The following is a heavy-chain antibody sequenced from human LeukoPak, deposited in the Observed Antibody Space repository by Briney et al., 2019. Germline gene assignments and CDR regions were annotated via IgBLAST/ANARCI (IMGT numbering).Heavy chain of an antibody. CDR3: ASLLAAGVASVDY. D-gene: IGHD6-13*01. CDR1: GFTFSSYW. J-gene: IGHJ4*02. V-gene: IGHV3-7*03. Sequence: PGGSLRLSCAASGFTFSSYWMTWVRQAPGKGLEWVANIKRDGSEKHYVDSVKGRFTISRDNAKNSMFLQMNSLRAEDTAVYYCASLLAAGVASVDYWGQGTLVTVSS. CDR2: IKRDGSEK.